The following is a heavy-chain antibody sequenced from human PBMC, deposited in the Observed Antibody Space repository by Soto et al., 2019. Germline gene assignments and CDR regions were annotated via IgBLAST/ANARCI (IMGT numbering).Heavy chain of an antibody. V-gene: IGHV1-2*02. CDR2: ISPNSGGT. D-gene: IGHD3-9*01. CDR3: ARDPLRYFDWPTPLRWFDL. CDR1: GYSFTCYY. J-gene: IGHJ5*02. Sequence: SVKVSFKASGYSFTCYYIHWVRQAPGQGLEWMGWISPNSGGTNYAQKFQGRVTMTRDTSTSTAYMELSSLRSDDTAVYYCARDPLRYFDWPTPLRWFDLWGQGTLVTVSS.